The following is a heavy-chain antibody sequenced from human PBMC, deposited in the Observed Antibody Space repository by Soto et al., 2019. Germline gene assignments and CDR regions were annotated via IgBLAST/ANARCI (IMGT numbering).Heavy chain of an antibody. D-gene: IGHD5-12*01. CDR1: GFTFSSYW. V-gene: IGHV3-7*01. Sequence: PGGSLRLSCAASGFTFSSYWMSWVRQAPGKGLEWVANIKQDGSEKYYVDSVKGRFTISRDNAKNSLYLQMNSLRAEDTAVYYCARKRDSGYDSYYFDYWGQGTLVTVSS. CDR2: IKQDGSEK. CDR3: ARKRDSGYDSYYFDY. J-gene: IGHJ4*02.